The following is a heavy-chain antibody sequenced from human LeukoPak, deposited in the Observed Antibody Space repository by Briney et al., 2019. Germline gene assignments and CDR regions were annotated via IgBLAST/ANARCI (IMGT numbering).Heavy chain of an antibody. CDR1: GGSISSGGYY. CDR2: VFYSGTT. J-gene: IGHJ4*02. Sequence: SQTLSLTCTVSGGSISSGGYYWTWIRQHPGKGLEWIGYVFYSGTTYYSPSLKSRVTISVDTSKNQFSLKLRSVTAADTAVYYCARHYVGLGFDYWGQGTLVTVSS. D-gene: IGHD1-26*01. CDR3: ARHYVGLGFDY. V-gene: IGHV4-31*03.